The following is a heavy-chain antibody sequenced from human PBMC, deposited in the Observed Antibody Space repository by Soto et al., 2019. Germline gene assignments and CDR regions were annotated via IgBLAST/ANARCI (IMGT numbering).Heavy chain of an antibody. V-gene: IGHV1-3*01. J-gene: IGHJ4*02. CDR3: ARRHSTSGGFDH. D-gene: IGHD6-6*01. Sequence: ASVKVSCKTSGYTFTNYAMHWVRQAPGQRLEWMGWINAGNGNAEYSQKFQGRVTITRDTSASTAYMELSSLTSEDTAVYSCARRHSTSGGFDHWGQGTMLTVYS. CDR1: GYTFTNYA. CDR2: INAGNGNA.